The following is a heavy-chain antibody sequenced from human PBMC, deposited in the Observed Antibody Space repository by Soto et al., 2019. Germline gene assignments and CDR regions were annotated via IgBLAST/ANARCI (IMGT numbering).Heavy chain of an antibody. CDR2: IGTSGSYI. CDR3: ARGSAFIGLNY. D-gene: IGHD1-26*01. Sequence: EVQLVESGGGLVKPGGSLRLSCAVSGFIFSRYSTNWVRQAAEKGLEWVSSIGTSGSYIYDTDSVKGRFTISRDNTKDSLYLQMNSLRAEDTAINYCARGSAFIGLNYLGQGTPVTVSS. V-gene: IGHV3-21*01. CDR1: GFIFSRYS. J-gene: IGHJ4*02.